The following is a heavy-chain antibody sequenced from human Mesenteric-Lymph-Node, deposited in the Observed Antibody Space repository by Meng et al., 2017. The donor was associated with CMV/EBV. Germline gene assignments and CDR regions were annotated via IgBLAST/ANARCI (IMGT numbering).Heavy chain of an antibody. Sequence: ADYGGSFSGYYWSWIRQPPGKGLEWIGEINHSGSTNYNPSLKSRVTISVDTSKNQFSLKLSSVTAADTAVYYCARALATITTWYFDLWGRGTLVTVSS. CDR1: GGSFSGYY. J-gene: IGHJ2*01. V-gene: IGHV4-34*01. CDR3: ARALATITTWYFDL. D-gene: IGHD5-12*01. CDR2: INHSGST.